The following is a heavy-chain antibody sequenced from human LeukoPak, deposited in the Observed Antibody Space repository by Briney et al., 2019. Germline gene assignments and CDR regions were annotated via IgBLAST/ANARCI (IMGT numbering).Heavy chain of an antibody. D-gene: IGHD4-17*01. V-gene: IGHV1-24*01. CDR1: GYTLTESS. J-gene: IGHJ5*02. Sequence: ASVKVSCKVSGYTLTESSMHWVRRAPGKGLEWMGGFDPEDGETTYAQKFQGRVTMTEDTSTDTAYMELSSLRSEDTAVYYCATLHGDYEYSFDPWGQGVLVTVSS. CDR2: FDPEDGET. CDR3: ATLHGDYEYSFDP.